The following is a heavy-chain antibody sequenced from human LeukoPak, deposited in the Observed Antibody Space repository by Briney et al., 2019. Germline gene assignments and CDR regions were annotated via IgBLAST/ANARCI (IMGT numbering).Heavy chain of an antibody. D-gene: IGHD3-3*01. CDR1: GFTFSSYW. CDR2: INNDGSSP. Sequence: GGSLRLSCAASGFTFSSYWMHWVRQTPGKGLVWVSHINNDGSSPKYADSVKGRFTISRDNANNMLYLQMNSLRAEDTAVYYCARDGGAFDIWGQGTMATISS. J-gene: IGHJ3*02. CDR3: ARDGGAFDI. V-gene: IGHV3-74*01.